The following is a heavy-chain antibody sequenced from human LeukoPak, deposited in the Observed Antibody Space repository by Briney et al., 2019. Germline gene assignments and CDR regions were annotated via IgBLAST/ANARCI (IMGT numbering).Heavy chain of an antibody. J-gene: IGHJ4*02. D-gene: IGHD5-24*01. CDR1: GGTFSSYA. CDR2: IIPIFGTA. V-gene: IGHV1-69*13. Sequence: ASVKVSCKASGGTFSSYAISWVRQAPGQGLEWMGGIIPIFGTANYAQKFQGRVTITADESMSTAYMELSSLRSEDTAVYYCARGKEMATIAYFGYWGQGTLVTVSS. CDR3: ARGKEMATIAYFGY.